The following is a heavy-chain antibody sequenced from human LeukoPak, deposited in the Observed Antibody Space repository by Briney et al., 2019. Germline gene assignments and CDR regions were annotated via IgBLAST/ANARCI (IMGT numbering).Heavy chain of an antibody. Sequence: GGSLRLSCAASGFTFSSYWMHWVRQAPGKGLVWVSRINSDGSSTSYADSVKGRFTISRDNAKNTLYLQMNSLRAEDTAVYYCARAIMITFGGKGTSGAFDIWGQGTMVTVSS. CDR2: INSDGSST. J-gene: IGHJ3*02. CDR3: ARAIMITFGGKGTSGAFDI. V-gene: IGHV3-74*01. D-gene: IGHD3-16*01. CDR1: GFTFSSYW.